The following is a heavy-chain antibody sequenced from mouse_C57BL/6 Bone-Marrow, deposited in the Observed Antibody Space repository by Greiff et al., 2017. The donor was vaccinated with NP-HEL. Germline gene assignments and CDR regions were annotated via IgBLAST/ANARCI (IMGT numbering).Heavy chain of an antibody. Sequence: VKLVESGPGLVKPSQSLFLTCSITGFPITSGYYWIWIRQSPGKPLEWMGYITHSGETFYNPSLQSPISITRETSKNQFFLQLNSVTTEDTAMYYCAGGITTVVATDYWGQGTTLTVSS. V-gene: IGHV12-3*01. CDR1: GFPITSGYY. J-gene: IGHJ2*01. CDR2: ITHSGET. D-gene: IGHD1-1*01. CDR3: AGGITTVVATDY.